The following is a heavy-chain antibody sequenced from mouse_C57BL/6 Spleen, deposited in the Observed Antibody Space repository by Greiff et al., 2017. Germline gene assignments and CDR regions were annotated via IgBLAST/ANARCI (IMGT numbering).Heavy chain of an antibody. Sequence: QVQLQQSGPGLVQPSQSLSITCTVSGFSLTSYGVHWVRQSPGKGLEWLGVIWSGGSTAYNAEFISSLSISKDNSKSHVFFKMHSLQADYTAIYYCARKGTVVPFAYWGQGALVTVSA. CDR1: GFSLTSYG. J-gene: IGHJ3*01. D-gene: IGHD1-1*01. CDR3: ARKGTVVPFAY. CDR2: IWSGGST. V-gene: IGHV2-2*01.